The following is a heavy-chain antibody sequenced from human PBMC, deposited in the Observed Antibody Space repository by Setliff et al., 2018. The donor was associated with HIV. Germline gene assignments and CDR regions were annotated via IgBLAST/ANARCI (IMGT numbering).Heavy chain of an antibody. CDR2: TYYGGSTDYN. D-gene: IGHD3-22*01. Sequence: ETLSLTCTVSGVSIRTYYWSWVRQVPGKGLEWIGDTYYGGSTDYNKYNPSLKGRVTISADIYRKQLSLNLRSVTAADTAVYYCARDFRYDTSGSLTGYGLDVWGQGTTVTVSS. CDR3: ARDFRYDTSGSLTGYGLDV. CDR1: GVSIRTYY. J-gene: IGHJ6*02. V-gene: IGHV4-59*01.